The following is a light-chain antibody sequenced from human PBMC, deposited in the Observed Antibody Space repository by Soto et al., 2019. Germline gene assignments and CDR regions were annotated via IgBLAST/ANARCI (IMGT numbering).Light chain of an antibody. CDR3: QQFDDLPFT. CDR2: GAS. V-gene: IGKV1-33*01. Sequence: DLQMTQTPSSLSASVGDRVTITCQASQDIRNSLNWYQQKPGKAPKLLISGASNLESGVPSRFSGSGSGTDFSFTISSLQPEDIATYYCQQFDDLPFTFGPGTKLDL. J-gene: IGKJ3*01. CDR1: QDIRNS.